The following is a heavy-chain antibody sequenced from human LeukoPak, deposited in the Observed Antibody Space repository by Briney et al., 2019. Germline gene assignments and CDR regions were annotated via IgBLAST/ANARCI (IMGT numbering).Heavy chain of an antibody. Sequence: PGGSLRLSCAASGFAFSSYSMNWVRQAPGKGLEWVSSISSSSSYIYYADSVKGRFTISRDNAKNSLYLQMNSLRAEDTAVYYCARDMRGQWLDLKAFDIWGQGTMVTVPS. D-gene: IGHD6-19*01. J-gene: IGHJ3*02. CDR3: ARDMRGQWLDLKAFDI. CDR2: ISSSSSYI. CDR1: GFAFSSYS. V-gene: IGHV3-21*01.